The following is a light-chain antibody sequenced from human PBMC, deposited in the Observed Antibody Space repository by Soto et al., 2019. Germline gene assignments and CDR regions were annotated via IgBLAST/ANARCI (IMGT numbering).Light chain of an antibody. V-gene: IGKV3D-15*01. CDR3: QHYFAFPLT. CDR1: QSVNIY. CDR2: GAS. J-gene: IGKJ4*01. Sequence: EIVLTHSPATLSVSPGERSTLSCRASQSVNIYLALYQQKPGQSPRLLIFGASYRATGIPARFSGSGSGTDFTLTISRLEPEDFAVYYCQHYFAFPLTFGGGTKVDIK.